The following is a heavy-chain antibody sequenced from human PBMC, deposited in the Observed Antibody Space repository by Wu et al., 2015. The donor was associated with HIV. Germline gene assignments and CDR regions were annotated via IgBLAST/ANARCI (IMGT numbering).Heavy chain of an antibody. D-gene: IGHD3-22*01. CDR1: GYTFTGYY. CDR2: INPNSGDT. Sequence: QVQLVQSGAEVKKPGASVKVSCKASGYTFTGYYMHWVRQAPGQGLEWMGWINPNSGDTNYAQKFQGRVTMTRDTSISTAYMELSRLRSDDTAVYYCAKDRGGHYDTSGYYTSWGQGTLVTVSS. CDR3: AKDRGGHYDTSGYYTS. V-gene: IGHV1-2*02. J-gene: IGHJ4*02.